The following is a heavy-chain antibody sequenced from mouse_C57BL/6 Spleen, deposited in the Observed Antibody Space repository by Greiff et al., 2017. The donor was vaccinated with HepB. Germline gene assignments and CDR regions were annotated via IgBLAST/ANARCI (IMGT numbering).Heavy chain of an antibody. Sequence: VQLQQSGAELVKPGASVKISCKASGYAFSSYWMNWVKQRPGKGLEWIGQIYPGDGDTNYNGKFKGKATLTADKSSSTAYMQLSSLTSEDSAVYFCARENPYYSNPWFAYWGQRTLVTVSA. D-gene: IGHD2-5*01. J-gene: IGHJ3*01. V-gene: IGHV1-80*01. CDR2: IYPGDGDT. CDR3: ARENPYYSNPWFAY. CDR1: GYAFSSYW.